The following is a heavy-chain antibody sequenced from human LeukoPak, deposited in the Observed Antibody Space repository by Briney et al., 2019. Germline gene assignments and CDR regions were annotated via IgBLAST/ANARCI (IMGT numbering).Heavy chain of an antibody. J-gene: IGHJ3*01. Sequence: SVTVSCTTSGFTFSTSAVQWVRQARGQRLEWIGWIIVGSGATNYAQSLQGRFTITRDMSTNTAYMELSSLGSEDSAVYYCAAELYGVYTDCCTFHLWGQGTLVTVSS. CDR2: IIVGSGAT. CDR1: GFTFSTSA. V-gene: IGHV1-58*01. CDR3: AAELYGVYTDCCTFHL. D-gene: IGHD4-17*01.